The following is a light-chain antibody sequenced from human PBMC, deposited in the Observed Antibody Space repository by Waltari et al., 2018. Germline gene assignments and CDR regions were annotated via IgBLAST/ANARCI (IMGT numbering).Light chain of an antibody. CDR2: MVN. Sequence: QSALTQPASVSGSPGQSITITCTGSDSDIGSYTLVSWYQQQPGSAPKLSLFMVNKRPAGVSNRFSGSRSHKTASLTISGRQAEDEAHYYCCSYGVLSSLFGGGTKVTVL. V-gene: IGLV2-23*02. CDR3: CSYGVLSSL. J-gene: IGLJ3*02. CDR1: DSDIGSYTL.